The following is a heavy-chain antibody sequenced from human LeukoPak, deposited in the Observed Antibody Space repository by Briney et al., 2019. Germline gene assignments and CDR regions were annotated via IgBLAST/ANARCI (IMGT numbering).Heavy chain of an antibody. CDR3: ARDSTYYYDSGSSGPHYFDN. J-gene: IGHJ4*02. D-gene: IGHD3-10*01. V-gene: IGHV3-30*01. CDR2: ISSGGTYE. Sequence: YLRLSCAASGLTFSNYAMHWVRQAPGKGLEWVSLISSGGTYEYYADSVKGRFTISRDNSKNTLYLQLNSLRAEDTAVYYCARDSTYYYDSGSSGPHYFDNWGQGTLVTVSS. CDR1: GLTFSNYA.